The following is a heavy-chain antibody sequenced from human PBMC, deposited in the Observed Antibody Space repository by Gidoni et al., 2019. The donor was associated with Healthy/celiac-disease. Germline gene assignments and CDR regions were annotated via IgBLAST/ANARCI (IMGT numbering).Heavy chain of an antibody. J-gene: IGHJ4*02. CDR2: IIPIFGTA. Sequence: TFSSYAISWVRQAPGQGLEWMGGIIPIFGTANYAQKFQGRVTITADESTSTAYMELSSLRSEDTAVYYCAKQGYNWNYEYWGQGTLVTVSS. D-gene: IGHD1-7*01. V-gene: IGHV1-69*01. CDR1: TFSSYA. CDR3: AKQGYNWNYEY.